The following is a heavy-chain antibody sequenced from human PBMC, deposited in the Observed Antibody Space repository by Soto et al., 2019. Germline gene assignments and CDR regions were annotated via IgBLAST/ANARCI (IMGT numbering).Heavy chain of an antibody. V-gene: IGHV3-23*01. D-gene: IGHD5-12*01. CDR3: AKEARDRVYLALVATTNFDY. J-gene: IGHJ4*02. Sequence: GGSLRLSCAASGFTFSDYAMSWVRQAPGKGLEWVSAISGSGGSPYYADSVKGRFTISRDNSKNTLYVQMNSLRAEDTAVYYCAKEARDRVYLALVATTNFDYSGQGTLVTVSS. CDR2: ISGSGGSP. CDR1: GFTFSDYA.